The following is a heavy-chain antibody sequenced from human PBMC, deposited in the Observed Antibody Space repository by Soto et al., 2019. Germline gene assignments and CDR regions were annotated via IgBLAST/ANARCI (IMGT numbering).Heavy chain of an antibody. CDR2: LYHSGST. CDR3: ARNSYYDFWSGYQRGLDL. J-gene: IGHJ4*02. V-gene: IGHV4-38-2*01. Sequence: SETLSLTCAVSGYPISSGYYWGWIRQSPGKGLEWIGSLYHSGSTYYNPSLKSRVTISVDSSKNQFSLRLTSVTAADTAVYYCARNSYYDFWSGYQRGLDLWGQGTVVTVSS. D-gene: IGHD3-3*01. CDR1: GYPISSGYY.